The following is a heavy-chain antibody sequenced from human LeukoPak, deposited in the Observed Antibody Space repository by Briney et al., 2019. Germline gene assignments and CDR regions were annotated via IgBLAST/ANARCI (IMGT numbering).Heavy chain of an antibody. D-gene: IGHD3-9*01. J-gene: IGHJ4*02. Sequence: GGSLRLSCAASGFTFTNYAMSWVRQAPGKGLEWVSGMSGSGGSTYYAHSVKGRFTISRDNSKKTLYLQMNSLRAEDTAVYYCAKDPVLRYFDWQHIGLGLVYWGEGTLVTVSS. CDR2: MSGSGGST. V-gene: IGHV3-23*01. CDR3: AKDPVLRYFDWQHIGLGLVY. CDR1: GFTFTNYA.